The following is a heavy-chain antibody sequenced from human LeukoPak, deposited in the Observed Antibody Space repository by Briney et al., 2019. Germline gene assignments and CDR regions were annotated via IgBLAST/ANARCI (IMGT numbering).Heavy chain of an antibody. D-gene: IGHD4-17*01. CDR2: IKSKTDGGTT. CDR1: VFTFSSYA. Sequence: GGSLRLSCAASVFTFSSYAMSWVRQAPGKGLEWVGRIKSKTDGGTTDYAAPVKGRFTISRDDSKNTLYLQMNSLKTEDTAVYYCTTDRGDSPSPGFDYWGQGTLVTVSS. V-gene: IGHV3-15*01. CDR3: TTDRGDSPSPGFDY. J-gene: IGHJ4*02.